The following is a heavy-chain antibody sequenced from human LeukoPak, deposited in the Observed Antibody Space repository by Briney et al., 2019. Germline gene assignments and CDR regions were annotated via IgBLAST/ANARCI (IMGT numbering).Heavy chain of an antibody. CDR1: GFTFSSYA. V-gene: IGHV3-66*02. CDR3: AREEVEEVATLTFNWVRTYNCYYMTV. D-gene: IGHD5-12*01. CDR2: IHNDGST. J-gene: IGHJ6*03. Sequence: PGGSLRLSCAASGFTFSSYAMSWVRQAPGKGLEWVSVIHNDGSTNYPDSVKVRITISRETSKNTLYLDMHKLRSEDTAVYYCAREEVEEVATLTFNWVRTYNCYYMTVSGTGTTVTVSS.